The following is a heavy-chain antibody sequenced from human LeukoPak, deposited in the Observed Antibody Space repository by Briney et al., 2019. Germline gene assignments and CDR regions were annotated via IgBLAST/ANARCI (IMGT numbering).Heavy chain of an antibody. J-gene: IGHJ4*02. CDR1: GYTFTGYY. V-gene: IGHV1-2*02. CDR3: ARGLISGYSYGY. CDR2: INPNSGGT. Sequence: ASVKVSCKSSGYTFTGYYMHWVRQAPGQGLEWMGWINPNSGGTNYAQKFQGRVTMTRDTSITTAYMDLSRLRSDDTAVYYCARGLISGYSYGYWGQGTLVTVSS. D-gene: IGHD5-18*01.